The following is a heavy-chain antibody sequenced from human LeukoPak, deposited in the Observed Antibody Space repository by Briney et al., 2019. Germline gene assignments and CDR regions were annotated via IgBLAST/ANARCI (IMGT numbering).Heavy chain of an antibody. V-gene: IGHV3-30*18. J-gene: IGHJ6*02. Sequence: GGPLRLSCAASGFTFSSYSMHWVRQAPGTGLERVTVISYDGSNKYYADSVKGRFTISRDNSKNTLYLQMNSLRAEGTAVYYCPKDRATGTQFYFYGMDVWGQGTTVTVSS. CDR3: PKDRATGTQFYFYGMDV. CDR2: ISYDGSNK. CDR1: GFTFSSYS. D-gene: IGHD3-10*01.